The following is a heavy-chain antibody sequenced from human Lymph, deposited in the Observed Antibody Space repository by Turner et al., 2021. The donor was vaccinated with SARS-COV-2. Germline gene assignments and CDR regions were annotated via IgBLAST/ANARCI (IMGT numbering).Heavy chain of an antibody. CDR3: ATAPAVADYFHYYYGMDV. J-gene: IGHJ6*02. CDR2: IYHSGST. CDR1: GGSISSTNW. V-gene: IGHV4-4*02. D-gene: IGHD6-19*01. Sequence: QVQLQESGPGLVKPSGTLSLTCAVSGGSISSTNWWSWVRQPPGKGLEWIGEIYHSGSTNYNPSLKSRVTISVDKSKNQFSLKLSSVTAADTAVYYCATAPAVADYFHYYYGMDVWGQGTTVTVSS.